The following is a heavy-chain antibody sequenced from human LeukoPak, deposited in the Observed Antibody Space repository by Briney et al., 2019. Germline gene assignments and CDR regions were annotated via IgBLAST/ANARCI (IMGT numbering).Heavy chain of an antibody. CDR3: AREGNGDYFDY. CDR2: INSDGSST. V-gene: IGHV3-74*01. J-gene: IGHJ4*02. Sequence: GGSLRLSCAASGFTFSSYWMHWVRQAPGKGLVWVSRINSDGSSTSYADSVKGRFTISRDNAKNTLYLQMNSLRAEDTAVYYCAREGNGDYFDYWGQGTLVTVSS. CDR1: GFTFSSYW. D-gene: IGHD2-8*01.